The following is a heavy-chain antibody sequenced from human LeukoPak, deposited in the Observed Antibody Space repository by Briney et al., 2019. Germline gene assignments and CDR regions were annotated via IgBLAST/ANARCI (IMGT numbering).Heavy chain of an antibody. D-gene: IGHD5-18*01. CDR2: LYSGGNT. V-gene: IGHV3-66*01. CDR1: GFTVSSNY. J-gene: IGHJ4*02. Sequence: GGSLRLSCAASGFTVSSNYMSWVRQTPGKGLAWVSVLYSGGNTYYADSVKGRFTISRDNSKNMLFLQMNSLRAGDTAVYYCARVGRGDTYGYVDYWGQGTLVTVSS. CDR3: ARVGRGDTYGYVDY.